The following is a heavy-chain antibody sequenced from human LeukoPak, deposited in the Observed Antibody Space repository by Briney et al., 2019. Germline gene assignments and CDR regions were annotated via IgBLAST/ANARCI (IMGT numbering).Heavy chain of an antibody. J-gene: IGHJ4*02. CDR1: GFTFSRCS. Sequence: GGSLRLSCAASGFTFSRCSMNWVRQAPGKGLEWVSYISSSSNTIYYGDSVKGRFTISRDNAKNSLYLQMNSLRAEDTAVYYCARDDTSSGYYEFGYWGQGTLVTVSS. V-gene: IGHV3-48*01. D-gene: IGHD6-19*01. CDR3: ARDDTSSGYYEFGY. CDR2: ISSSSNTI.